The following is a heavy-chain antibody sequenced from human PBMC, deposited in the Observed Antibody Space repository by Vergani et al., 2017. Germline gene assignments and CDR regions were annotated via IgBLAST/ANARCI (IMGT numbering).Heavy chain of an antibody. D-gene: IGHD2-2*01. J-gene: IGHJ5*02. Sequence: QVQLQESGPGLVKPSQTLSLTCSVSGVSVSSTAFYWNWIRQPAGKGLEWIGRIYGSGNINYNPSLESRVTISRDTSKNQFSLKVHSVTAADTAVYYCARDSRYCSSTSCYVGRDWFDPWGQGTLVTVSS. V-gene: IGHV4-61*02. CDR2: IYGSGNI. CDR1: GVSVSSTAFY. CDR3: ARDSRYCSSTSCYVGRDWFDP.